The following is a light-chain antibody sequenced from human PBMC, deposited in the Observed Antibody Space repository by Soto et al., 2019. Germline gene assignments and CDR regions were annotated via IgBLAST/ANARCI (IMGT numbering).Light chain of an antibody. V-gene: IGKV1-39*01. CDR1: QSISNY. Sequence: DIPMTQSPSSLSASVGDRVTITCRASQSISNYLNWYQQKPGKAPKLLIYAASSLQSGAPSRFSGSGSGTDFTLSIGSLQPEDFATYYCQQSYTTPFTFGPGTKVGIK. J-gene: IGKJ3*01. CDR3: QQSYTTPFT. CDR2: AAS.